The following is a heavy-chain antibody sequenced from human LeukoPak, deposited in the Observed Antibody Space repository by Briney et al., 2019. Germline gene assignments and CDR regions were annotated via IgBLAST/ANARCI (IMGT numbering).Heavy chain of an antibody. D-gene: IGHD6-19*01. CDR3: ARDEAVAGSLAGGY. Sequence: GSVQVSCKASGYTFTSFGITWVRQAPGQGREWIGWISAYNGNTNYAPQLQGRVTMTTDTSTSTAYMELRSLRSDDTAVYYCARDEAVAGSLAGGYCGEGTPVTVSS. CDR2: ISAYNGNT. V-gene: IGHV1-18*04. CDR1: GYTFTSFG. J-gene: IGHJ4*01.